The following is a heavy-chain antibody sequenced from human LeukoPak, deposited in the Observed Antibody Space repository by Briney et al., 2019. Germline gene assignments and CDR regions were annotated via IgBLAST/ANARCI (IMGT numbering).Heavy chain of an antibody. Sequence: SETLSLTCSVSGGAISSDSYYWGWIRRPPGKGLEWIASINYSGSTYYNPSLNSRATISVDTSKTQFSLRLSSVTAADTAVYYCARLSDFWGQGILVTVSS. V-gene: IGHV4-39*01. CDR2: INYSGST. CDR1: GGAISSDSYY. CDR3: ARLSDF. J-gene: IGHJ4*02.